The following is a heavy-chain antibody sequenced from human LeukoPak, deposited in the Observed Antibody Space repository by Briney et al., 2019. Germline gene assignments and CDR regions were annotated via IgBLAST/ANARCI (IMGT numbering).Heavy chain of an antibody. Sequence: AETLSLTCAVSGGSLSSYYWSWVRQPAGKGLEWVGGIYSSGSTNYPPPLRSRLSISVDMSKTQSSLRLSSVTAAHPALYYCARERRTGDYQRYWGQGILLTVSS. CDR2: IYSSGST. CDR3: ARERRTGDYQRY. V-gene: IGHV4-4*07. CDR1: GGSLSSYY. J-gene: IGHJ4*02. D-gene: IGHD4-17*01.